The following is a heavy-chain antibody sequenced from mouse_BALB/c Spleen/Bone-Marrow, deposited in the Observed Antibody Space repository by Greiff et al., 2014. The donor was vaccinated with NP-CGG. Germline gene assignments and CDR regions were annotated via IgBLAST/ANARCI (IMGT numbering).Heavy chain of an antibody. J-gene: IGHJ3*01. Sequence: EVQLQESGGGLVQPGGSLKLPCAASGFTFSNYGMSWVRQTPDKRLEMIATVNVNGDRTYHPDSVKGRFTTSRDNAKNTLSLQMSSLKSEDTAMYYCARGYDYSSWFAYWGQGTLVTVSA. V-gene: IGHV5-6-3*01. CDR3: ARGYDYSSWFAY. CDR2: VNVNGDRT. CDR1: GFTFSNYG. D-gene: IGHD2-4*01.